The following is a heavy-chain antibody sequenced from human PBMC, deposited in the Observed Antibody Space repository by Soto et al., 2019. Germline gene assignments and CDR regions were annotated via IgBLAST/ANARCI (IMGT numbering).Heavy chain of an antibody. CDR3: ARCSKYDFSSGRSPWFDP. J-gene: IGHJ5*02. V-gene: IGHV4-39*01. CDR1: GGSISSSSYY. CDR2: IYYSGST. Sequence: SETLSLTCTVSGGSISSSSYYWGWIRQPPGKGLEWIGSIYYSGSTYYNPSLKSRVTISVDTSKNQFSLKLSSVTAADTALYYCARCSKYDFSSGRSPWFDPWGQGTLVTVS. D-gene: IGHD3-3*01.